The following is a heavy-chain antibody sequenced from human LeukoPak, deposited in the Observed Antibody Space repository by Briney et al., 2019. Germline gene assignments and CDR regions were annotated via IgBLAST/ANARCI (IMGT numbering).Heavy chain of an antibody. J-gene: IGHJ4*02. V-gene: IGHV4-34*01. CDR1: GGSFNDYY. D-gene: IGHD4-11*01. Sequence: SETLSLTCAVYGGSFNDYYWSWIRQPTAKGLEWIGEINQSGSPNFNPSLKSRATISVDTSKNQFSLKLRPVTAADTAVYYCARGLQAAYFDYWGQGNLVTVSS. CDR2: INQSGSP. CDR3: ARGLQAAYFDY.